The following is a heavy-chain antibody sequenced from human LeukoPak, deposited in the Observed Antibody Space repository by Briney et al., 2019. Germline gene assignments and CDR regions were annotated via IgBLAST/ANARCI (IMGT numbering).Heavy chain of an antibody. D-gene: IGHD1-26*01. CDR2: IYSGGRT. CDR3: AMGATGEYLQF. J-gene: IGHJ1*01. V-gene: IGHV3-53*01. Sequence: GESLRLSCAASGFNVIGNYMTWVRQAPGKGLERVSVIYSGGRTYYADSVKGRFTISRDNSNNTLYLQMNRLRTEDTAVYYCAMGATGEYLQFWGQGTLVTVSS. CDR1: GFNVIGNY.